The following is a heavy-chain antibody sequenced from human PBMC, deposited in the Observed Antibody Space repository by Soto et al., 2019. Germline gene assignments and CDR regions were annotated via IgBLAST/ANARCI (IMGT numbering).Heavy chain of an antibody. J-gene: IGHJ4*02. CDR3: ARNSDSSPVPEADGV. Sequence: EVQLVETGGGLIQPGGSLRLSCAASGFSVGSNYMTWVRQSPGKGLEWVSLIYSNGDTDYADSVKGRFSISRDNFKNTLYLQMNNLRAEDTAVYHGARNSDSSPVPEADGVWGRGTLVTVSS. V-gene: IGHV3-53*02. CDR2: IYSNGDT. D-gene: IGHD2-8*01. CDR1: GFSVGSNY.